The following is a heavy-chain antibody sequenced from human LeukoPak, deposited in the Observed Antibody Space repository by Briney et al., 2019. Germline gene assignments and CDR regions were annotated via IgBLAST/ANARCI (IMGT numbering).Heavy chain of an antibody. Sequence: SETLSLTCAVYGGSFSGYYWSWIRQPPGKGPEWIGEINHSGSTNYNPPLKSRVTISVDTSKNQFSLKLSSVTAADTAVYYCASNRDGSGSYYKAAAYYFDYWGQGTLVTVSS. CDR1: GGSFSGYY. CDR3: ASNRDGSGSYYKAAAYYFDY. V-gene: IGHV4-34*01. D-gene: IGHD3-10*01. J-gene: IGHJ4*02. CDR2: INHSGST.